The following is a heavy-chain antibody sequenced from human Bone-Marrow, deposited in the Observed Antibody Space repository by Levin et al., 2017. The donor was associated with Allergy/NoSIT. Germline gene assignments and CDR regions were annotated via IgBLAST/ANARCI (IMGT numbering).Heavy chain of an antibody. D-gene: IGHD5-24*01. CDR1: GGTFSSYA. V-gene: IGHV1-69*06. CDR2: IIPIFGTA. Sequence: KISCKASGGTFSSYAISWVRQAPGQGLEWMGGIIPIFGTANYAQKFQGRVTITADKSTSTAYMELSSLRSEDTAVYYCASVEMATNKGDYWGQGTLVTVSS. CDR3: ASVEMATNKGDY. J-gene: IGHJ4*02.